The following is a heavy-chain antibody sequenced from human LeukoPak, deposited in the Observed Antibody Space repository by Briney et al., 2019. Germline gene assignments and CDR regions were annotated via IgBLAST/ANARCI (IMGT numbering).Heavy chain of an antibody. CDR2: ISSSSSYI. Sequence: GGSLRLSCAASGFTFSSYSMNWVRQAPGKGLEWVSSISSSSSYIYYADSVKGRFTISRDNAKNSLYLQMNSLRAEDTAVYYCARVRMHYYMDVWGKGTTVTVSS. CDR3: ARVRMHYYMDV. J-gene: IGHJ6*03. V-gene: IGHV3-21*01. D-gene: IGHD1-14*01. CDR1: GFTFSSYS.